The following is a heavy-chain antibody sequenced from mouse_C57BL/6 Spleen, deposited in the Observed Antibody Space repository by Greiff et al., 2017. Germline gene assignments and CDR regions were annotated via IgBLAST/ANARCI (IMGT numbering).Heavy chain of an antibody. CDR3: ARSTGTRGYFDV. Sequence: VQLQQSGAELVKPGASVKLSCKASGYTFTSYWMHWVKQRPGQGLEWIGMIHPNSGSTNYNEKFKSKATLTVDKSSSTAYMQLSSLTSEDSAVYYCARSTGTRGYFDVWGTGTTVTVSS. J-gene: IGHJ1*03. D-gene: IGHD4-1*02. CDR1: GYTFTSYW. CDR2: IHPNSGST. V-gene: IGHV1-64*01.